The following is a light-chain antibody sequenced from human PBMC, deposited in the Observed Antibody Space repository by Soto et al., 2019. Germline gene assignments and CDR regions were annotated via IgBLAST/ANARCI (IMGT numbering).Light chain of an antibody. CDR1: QTISSW. Sequence: IQMTESPYTLSGSVGERVTITCRASQTISSWLAWYQQKPGKAPKLLIYKASILKSGVPSRFSGSGSGTEFTLTISSLKHDDVATYYGQHYNSYSEAFGQGTKVDIK. CDR3: QHYNSYSEA. J-gene: IGKJ1*01. CDR2: KAS. V-gene: IGKV1-5*03.